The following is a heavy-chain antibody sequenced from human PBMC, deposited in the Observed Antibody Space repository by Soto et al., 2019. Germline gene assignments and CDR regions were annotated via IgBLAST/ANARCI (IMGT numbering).Heavy chain of an antibody. CDR3: ARGTRANWEKGGFDI. CDR2: IASSSSI. V-gene: IGHV3-48*01. CDR1: GFSFRSYS. D-gene: IGHD1-26*01. J-gene: IGHJ3*02. Sequence: GGSLRLSCEASGFSFRSYSVSWVRQAPGKGLEWVSCIASSSSIYYADSVKGRFTFSRDIAKNSVYLQMNSLRAEDTAMYFCARGTRANWEKGGFDIWGQGTMVTVSS.